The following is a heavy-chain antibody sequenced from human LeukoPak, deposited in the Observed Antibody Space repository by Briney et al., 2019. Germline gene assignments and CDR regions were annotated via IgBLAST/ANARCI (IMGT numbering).Heavy chain of an antibody. CDR1: GYTFTYYG. J-gene: IGHJ4*02. V-gene: IGHV1-18*01. D-gene: IGHD1-26*01. Sequence: ASVKVSCKASGYTFTYYGISWVRQAPGQGLEWMGWISAYNGNTKYAQKLQGRVTMTRDTSTGTAYMELRSLRSDDTAVYYCARESEYSGTYYFNYWGQGTLVTVSS. CDR2: ISAYNGNT. CDR3: ARESEYSGTYYFNY.